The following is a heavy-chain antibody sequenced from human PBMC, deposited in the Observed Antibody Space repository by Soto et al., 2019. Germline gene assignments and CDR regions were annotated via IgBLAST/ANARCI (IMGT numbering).Heavy chain of an antibody. Sequence: SETLSLTCTVSGDSISTYYWSWIRQPPGKGLEWIGYIYYSGSTNYNPSLKSRVTISVDTSKNTVFLQMNSLRVEDTAIYYCATDRRKFGYCSGGSCYSNYHYDGMDVWGLGTTVTVSS. D-gene: IGHD2-15*01. V-gene: IGHV4-59*01. J-gene: IGHJ6*02. CDR3: ATDRRKFGYCSGGSCYSNYHYDGMDV. CDR1: GDSISTYY. CDR2: IYYSGST.